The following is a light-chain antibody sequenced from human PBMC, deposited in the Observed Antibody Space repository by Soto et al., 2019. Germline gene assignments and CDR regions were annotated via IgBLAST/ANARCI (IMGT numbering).Light chain of an antibody. CDR3: QQYGRSPTT. CDR1: QSVSSN. Sequence: EIVMTQSPATLSVSPGERATLSCRASQSVSSNLAWYQQKPGQPPRLLIYGASTRATGIPARFSGSGSGTDFTLTISRLEPEDFAVYYCQQYGRSPTTFGQGTKVDIK. V-gene: IGKV3-15*01. CDR2: GAS. J-gene: IGKJ1*01.